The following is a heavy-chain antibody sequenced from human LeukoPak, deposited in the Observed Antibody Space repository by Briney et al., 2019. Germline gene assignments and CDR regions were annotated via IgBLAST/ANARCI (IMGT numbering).Heavy chain of an antibody. D-gene: IGHD3-16*02. J-gene: IGHJ4*02. CDR2: ISGSGGST. CDR3: AKLYVWGSYRPYYFDY. V-gene: IGHV3-23*01. CDR1: GFTFNNYG. Sequence: GGSLRFSCAASGFTFNNYGMNWVRQAPGKGLEWVSGISGSGGSTYYADSVKGRFTISRDNSKSTLYLQMNSLRAEDTAVYYCAKLYVWGSYRPYYFDYWGQGTLVTVSS.